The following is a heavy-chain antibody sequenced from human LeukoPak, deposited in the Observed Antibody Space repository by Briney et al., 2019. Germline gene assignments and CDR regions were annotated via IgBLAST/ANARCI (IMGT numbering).Heavy chain of an antibody. D-gene: IGHD3-22*01. V-gene: IGHV3-30-3*01. Sequence: GRSLRLSCAASGFTFSSYAMHWVRQAPGKGLEWVAVISYDGSNKYYADSVKGRFTISRDDSKNTLYLQMNSLRAEDTAVYYCARDPNYDCSGPIDYWGQGTLVTVSS. J-gene: IGHJ4*02. CDR1: GFTFSSYA. CDR3: ARDPNYDCSGPIDY. CDR2: ISYDGSNK.